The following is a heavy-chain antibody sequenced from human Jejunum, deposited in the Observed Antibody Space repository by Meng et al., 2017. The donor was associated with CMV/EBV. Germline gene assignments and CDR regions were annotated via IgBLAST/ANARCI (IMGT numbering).Heavy chain of an antibody. V-gene: IGHV3-30*04. Sequence: SGFTFGNYAMHWGRQVRGKGLEWQAIISVDGKEEYYSDSGKGRFSISRDDSKNTLYLQMNSLTPEDTAIYYCARDSNSYDIRGSLDSWGQGTLVTVSS. CDR1: GFTFGNYA. CDR3: ARDSNSYDIRGSLDS. CDR2: ISVDGKEE. J-gene: IGHJ4*02. D-gene: IGHD3-22*01.